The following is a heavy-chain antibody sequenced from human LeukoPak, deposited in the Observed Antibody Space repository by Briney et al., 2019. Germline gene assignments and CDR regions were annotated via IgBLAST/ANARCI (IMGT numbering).Heavy chain of an antibody. CDR1: GGSFSGYY. CDR2: INHSGST. D-gene: IGHD3-10*01. CDR3: ARGYGSGSYYNSDAFDI. Sequence: SETPSLTCAVYGGSFSGYYWSWIRQPPGKGLEWIGEINHSGSTNYNPSLKSRVTISVDTSKNQFSLKLSSVTAADTAVYYCARGYGSGSYYNSDAFDIWGQGTMVTVSS. J-gene: IGHJ3*02. V-gene: IGHV4-34*01.